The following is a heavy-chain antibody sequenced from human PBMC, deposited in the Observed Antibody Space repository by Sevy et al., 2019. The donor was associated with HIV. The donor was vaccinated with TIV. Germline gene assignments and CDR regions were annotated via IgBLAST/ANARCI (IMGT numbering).Heavy chain of an antibody. CDR1: GGSVSSGSYY. J-gene: IGHJ4*02. V-gene: IGHV4-61*01. D-gene: IGHD3-22*01. CDR3: ARVDSSGYYPHFDY. Sequence: SETLSLTCTVSGGSVSSGSYYWSWIRQPPGKGLEWIGYIYYSGSTNYNPSLKSRVTISVDTSKNQFSLKLSSVTAAGTAVYYCARVDSSGYYPHFDYWGQGTLVTVSS. CDR2: IYYSGST.